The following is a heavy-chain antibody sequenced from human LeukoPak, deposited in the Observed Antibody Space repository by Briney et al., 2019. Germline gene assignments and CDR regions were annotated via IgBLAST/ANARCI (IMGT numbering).Heavy chain of an antibody. CDR2: IYYSGST. D-gene: IGHD3-9*01. CDR1: GGSISSSYYY. CDR3: ARENSWLIDY. V-gene: IGHV4-39*02. Sequence: PSQTLSLTCTVSGGSISSSYYYWGWIRQPPGKGLEWIGSIYYSGSTYYNPSLKSRVTISVDTSKNQFSLKLRSVTAADTAVYYCARENSWLIDYWGQGTLVTVSS. J-gene: IGHJ4*02.